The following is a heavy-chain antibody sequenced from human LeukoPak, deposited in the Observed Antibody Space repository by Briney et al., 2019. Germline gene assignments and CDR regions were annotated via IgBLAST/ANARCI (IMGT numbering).Heavy chain of an antibody. CDR1: GGSINSSPYY. CDR3: ARRPVATITFDY. J-gene: IGHJ4*02. V-gene: IGHV4-39*01. D-gene: IGHD5-12*01. CDR2: VYYSGTT. Sequence: SETLSLTCTVSGGSINSSPYYWGWTRQPPGKGLEWIGNVYYSGTTYYNPSLKSRVTISVDTSKNQFSLELSSVTAADTAVYYCARRPVATITFDYWGQGTLVTVSS.